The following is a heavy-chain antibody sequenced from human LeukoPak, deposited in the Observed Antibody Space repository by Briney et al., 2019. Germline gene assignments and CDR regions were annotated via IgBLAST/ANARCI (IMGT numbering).Heavy chain of an antibody. CDR1: GGTFSSYT. V-gene: IGHV1-69*04. CDR3: ARDGAVAGRTDY. J-gene: IGHJ4*02. D-gene: IGHD6-19*01. Sequence: ASVKVSCKASGGTFSSYTISWVRQAPGQGLEWMGRIIPILGIANYAQKFQGRVTITADKSTSTAYMELRSLRSDDTAVYYCARDGAVAGRTDYWGQGTLVTVSS. CDR2: IIPILGIA.